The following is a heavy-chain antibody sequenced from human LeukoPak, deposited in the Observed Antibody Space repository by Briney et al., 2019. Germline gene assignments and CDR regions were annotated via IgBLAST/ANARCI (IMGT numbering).Heavy chain of an antibody. Sequence: GGSLRLSCAASGFTFSSYAMHWVRQAPGKGLEWVAVISYDGSNKYYADSVKGRFTISRDNSKNTLYLQMNSLRAEDTAVYYCTRDYTSDAFDIWGQGTMAAVSS. CDR1: GFTFSSYA. D-gene: IGHD4-11*01. J-gene: IGHJ3*02. V-gene: IGHV3-30-3*01. CDR2: ISYDGSNK. CDR3: TRDYTSDAFDI.